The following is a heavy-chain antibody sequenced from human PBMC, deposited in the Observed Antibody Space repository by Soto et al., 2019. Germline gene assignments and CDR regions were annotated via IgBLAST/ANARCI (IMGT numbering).Heavy chain of an antibody. V-gene: IGHV4-34*01. CDR2: INHSGST. Sequence: SETLSLTCAVYGGSFSGYYWSWIRQPPGKGLEWIGEINHSGSTNYNPSLKSRVTISIDTSMNQFSLNLNSVTAADTAVYFCVRYHGARVYFDYWGQGSLVTVSS. D-gene: IGHD4-17*01. CDR1: GGSFSGYY. J-gene: IGHJ4*02. CDR3: VRYHGARVYFDY.